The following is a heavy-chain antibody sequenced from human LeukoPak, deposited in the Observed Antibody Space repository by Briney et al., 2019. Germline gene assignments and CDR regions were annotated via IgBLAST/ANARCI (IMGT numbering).Heavy chain of an antibody. J-gene: IGHJ4*02. V-gene: IGHV3-23*01. CDR3: AKVGGDYDFWSGYYRNDY. D-gene: IGHD3-3*01. CDR1: GFTFSSYA. CDR2: ISGSGGST. Sequence: PGGSLRLSCAASGFTFSSYAMSWVRQAPGKGLEWVSAISGSGGSTYYADSVKGRFTIARDNSKNTLYLQMNSLRAEDTAVYYCAKVGGDYDFWSGYYRNDYWGQGTLVTVSS.